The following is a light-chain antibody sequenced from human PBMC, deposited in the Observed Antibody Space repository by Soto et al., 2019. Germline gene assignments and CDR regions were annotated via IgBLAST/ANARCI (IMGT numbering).Light chain of an antibody. V-gene: IGKV1-39*01. CDR3: QQSYSTLFT. CDR1: QSISSY. Sequence: DIQMTQSPSSLSASVGDRVTITCRASQSISSYLNWYQQKPGKAPKLLIYAASSLQSGVPSRISGSGSGTDFTLTISSLQPEDFATYYCQQSYSTLFTFGPGTEVDIK. J-gene: IGKJ3*01. CDR2: AAS.